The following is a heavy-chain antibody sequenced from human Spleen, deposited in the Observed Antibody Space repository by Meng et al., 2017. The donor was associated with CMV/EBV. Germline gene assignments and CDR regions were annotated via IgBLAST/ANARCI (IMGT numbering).Heavy chain of an antibody. D-gene: IGHD2-2*01. Sequence: GESLKISCAASEFSFSNYAMSWVRQAPGKGLKWVSTITGSGGSTSYADSVEGRFTISRDNSRNTLYLQMDSLRAEDTAVYFCAKAPQGYCTSTSCYSHWYFDLWGRGTLVTVSS. CDR1: EFSFSNYA. V-gene: IGHV3-23*01. CDR3: AKAPQGYCTSTSCYSHWYFDL. J-gene: IGHJ2*01. CDR2: ITGSGGST.